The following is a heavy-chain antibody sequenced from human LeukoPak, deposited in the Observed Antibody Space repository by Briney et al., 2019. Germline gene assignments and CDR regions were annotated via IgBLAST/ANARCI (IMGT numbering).Heavy chain of an antibody. D-gene: IGHD3-22*01. CDR3: ATKYYYDSSGYPPFDY. V-gene: IGHV1-69*06. J-gene: IGHJ4*02. CDR1: GGTFSSYA. CDR2: IIPISGTA. Sequence: SVKVSCKASGGTFSSYAISWVRQAPGQGLEWMGGIIPISGTANYAQKFQGRVTMTEDTSTDTAYMELSSLRSEDTAVYYCATKYYYDSSGYPPFDYWGQGTLVTVSS.